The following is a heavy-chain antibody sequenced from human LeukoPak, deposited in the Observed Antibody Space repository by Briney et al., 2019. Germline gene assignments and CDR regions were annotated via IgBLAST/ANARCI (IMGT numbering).Heavy chain of an antibody. V-gene: IGHV1-69*05. CDR3: ARAHCSSTSCYLMGAYYFDY. CDR2: IIPIFGTA. Sequence: GASVKVSCKASGGTFSSYAISWARQAPGQGLEWMGGIIPIFGTANYAQKFQGRVTITTDESTSTAYMELSSLRSEDTAVYYCARAHCSSTSCYLMGAYYFDYWGQGTLVTVSS. D-gene: IGHD2-2*01. J-gene: IGHJ4*02. CDR1: GGTFSSYA.